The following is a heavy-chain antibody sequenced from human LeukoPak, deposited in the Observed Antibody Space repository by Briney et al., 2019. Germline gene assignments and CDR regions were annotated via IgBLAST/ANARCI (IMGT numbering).Heavy chain of an antibody. D-gene: IGHD3-22*01. CDR1: GYTFTSYG. CDR3: ARDGRTYYYDSSGYPGMGFDY. Sequence: GASVKVSCKASGYTFTSYGISWVRQAPGQRLEWMGWISAYNGNTNYAQKLQDRLTLTTDTSTSTAYMELRSLRSDDTAVYYCARDGRTYYYDSSGYPGMGFDYWGQGTLVTVSS. V-gene: IGHV1-18*01. J-gene: IGHJ4*02. CDR2: ISAYNGNT.